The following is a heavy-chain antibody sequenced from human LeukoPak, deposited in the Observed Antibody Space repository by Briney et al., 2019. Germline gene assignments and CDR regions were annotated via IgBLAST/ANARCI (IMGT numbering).Heavy chain of an antibody. D-gene: IGHD5-18*01. V-gene: IGHV3-49*04. Sequence: GGSLRLSCTASGFTFGDYAMSWVRQAPGKGLEWVGFIRSKAYGGTTEYAASVKGRFTISRDDSKSIAYLQMNSLKTEDTAVYYRTRWVQLWSPYYYYYGMDVWGQGTTVTVSS. CDR2: IRSKAYGGTT. J-gene: IGHJ6*02. CDR1: GFTFGDYA. CDR3: TRWVQLWSPYYYYYGMDV.